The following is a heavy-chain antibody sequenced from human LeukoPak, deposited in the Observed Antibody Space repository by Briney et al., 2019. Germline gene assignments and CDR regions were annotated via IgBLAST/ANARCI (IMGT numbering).Heavy chain of an antibody. D-gene: IGHD5-18*01. Sequence: GGSLRLSCAASGFTFSDYYMSWIRQAPGKGLEWVSYISSSGSTIYYADSVKGRFTISRDNAKNSLYLQMNSLRAEDTAVYYCASVDVEDTANYWGQGTLVTVSS. J-gene: IGHJ4*02. CDR2: ISSSGSTI. V-gene: IGHV3-11*01. CDR1: GFTFSDYY. CDR3: ASVDVEDTANY.